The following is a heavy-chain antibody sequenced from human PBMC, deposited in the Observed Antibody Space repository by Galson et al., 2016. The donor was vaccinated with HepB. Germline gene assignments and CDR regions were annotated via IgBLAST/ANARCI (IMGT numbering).Heavy chain of an antibody. J-gene: IGHJ5*02. CDR1: GGAISSSSYS. D-gene: IGHD3-9*01. CDR3: ARHRALSYFHDP. V-gene: IGHV4-39*01. CDR2: VYYSGDT. Sequence: ETLSLTCTVSGGAISSSSYSWDWIRQPPGEGPVWIGSVYYSGDTYSNPSLKSRVSISVDTSKKQFSLKLNSVTAADTAVYYCARHRALSYFHDPWGQGILVSVSS.